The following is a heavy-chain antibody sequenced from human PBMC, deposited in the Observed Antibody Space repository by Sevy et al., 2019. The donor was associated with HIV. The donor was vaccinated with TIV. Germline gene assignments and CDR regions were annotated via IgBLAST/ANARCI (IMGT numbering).Heavy chain of an antibody. CDR1: GFTFSSYA. D-gene: IGHD5-12*01. CDR3: AKDRKMATMADWFDP. CDR2: ISGSGGST. V-gene: IGHV3-23*01. Sequence: GGSLRLSCAASGFTFSSYAMSWVRQAPGKGLEWVSAISGSGGSTYYADSVTGRFTISRDNSKNTLYLQMNSLRAEDTAVYYCAKDRKMATMADWFDPWGQGTLVTVSS. J-gene: IGHJ5*02.